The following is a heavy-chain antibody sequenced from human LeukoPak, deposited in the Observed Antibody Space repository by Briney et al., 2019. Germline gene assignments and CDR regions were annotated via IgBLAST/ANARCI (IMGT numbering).Heavy chain of an antibody. J-gene: IGHJ3*02. CDR3: AKGEDYDFWSGFHEGAFDI. CDR2: ISGSGGST. Sequence: PGGSLRLSCAASGFTFSSYAMSWVRQAPGKGLEWVSAISGSGGSTYYADSVKGRFTISRDNSKNTLYLQMNSLRAEDTAVYYCAKGEDYDFWSGFHEGAFDIWVAGTMVTVSS. CDR1: GFTFSSYA. V-gene: IGHV3-23*01. D-gene: IGHD3-3*01.